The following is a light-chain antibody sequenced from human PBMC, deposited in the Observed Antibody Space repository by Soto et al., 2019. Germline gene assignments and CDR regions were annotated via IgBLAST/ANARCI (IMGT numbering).Light chain of an antibody. Sequence: DIQMTQSPSTLSASIGDRFTITCRASQNIMTWLAWHQQKPGKAPRLLIYEASRLESGVPSRISGSGSGTEFTLTISSLQPDDFATYYCQQYNSYSRTFGQGTKVDI. J-gene: IGKJ1*01. V-gene: IGKV1-5*03. CDR2: EAS. CDR1: QNIMTW. CDR3: QQYNSYSRT.